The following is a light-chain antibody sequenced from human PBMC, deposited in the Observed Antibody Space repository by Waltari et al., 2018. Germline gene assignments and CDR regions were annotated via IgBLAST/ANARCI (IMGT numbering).Light chain of an antibody. CDR3: MQALHPPYT. J-gene: IGKJ2*01. V-gene: IGKV2-28*01. CDR2: QTS. Sequence: DIVMTQSPLSLPVTPGEPASISCRSSQSLVDGGGNKFLDWYLQKPGQSPQLLIYQTSNRASGVPDRISGSGSDTDFTLKITRVEAEDVGVYYCMQALHPPYTFGQGTKLEIK. CDR1: QSLVDGGGNKF.